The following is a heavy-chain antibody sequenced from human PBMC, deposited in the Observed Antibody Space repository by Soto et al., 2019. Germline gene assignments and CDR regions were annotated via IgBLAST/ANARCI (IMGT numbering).Heavy chain of an antibody. J-gene: IGHJ3*02. Sequence: ASVKVSCKVSGYTLTELSMHWVRQAPGKGLEWMGGFDLEDGETIYAQKFQGRVTMTEDTSTDTAYVELSSLRSEDTAVYYCASKNIITMIVVGITYNAFDIWDKGTMVTVAS. CDR3: ASKNIITMIVVGITYNAFDI. CDR2: FDLEDGET. CDR1: GYTLTELS. D-gene: IGHD3-22*01. V-gene: IGHV1-24*01.